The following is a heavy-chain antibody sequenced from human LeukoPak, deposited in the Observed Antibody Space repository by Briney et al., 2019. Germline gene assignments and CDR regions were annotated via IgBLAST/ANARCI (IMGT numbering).Heavy chain of an antibody. D-gene: IGHD2-15*01. CDR2: ISRSGNNI. CDR1: GFTFNSYE. V-gene: IGHV3-48*03. CDR3: ARAEGDGYCSGGSCYEGGHYFDY. J-gene: IGHJ4*02. Sequence: GGSLRLSCAASGFTFNSYEMNWVRQAPGKGLEWVSYISRSGNNIYYADSVKGRFTISRDNAKNSLYLQMNSLRAEDTAVYYCARAEGDGYCSGGSCYEGGHYFDYWGQGTLVTVSS.